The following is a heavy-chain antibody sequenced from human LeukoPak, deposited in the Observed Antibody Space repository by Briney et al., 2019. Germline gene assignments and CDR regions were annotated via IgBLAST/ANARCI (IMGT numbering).Heavy chain of an antibody. J-gene: IGHJ5*02. V-gene: IGHV4-59*01. CDR2: IYYSGST. D-gene: IGHD2-2*01. Sequence: SETLPLTCTVSGGSISSYYWSWIRQPPGKGLEWIGYIYYSGSTNYNPSLKSRVTISVDTSKNQFSLKLSSVTAADTAVYYCACLIVVVPAAANWFDPWGQGTLVTVSS. CDR3: ACLIVVVPAAANWFDP. CDR1: GGSISSYY.